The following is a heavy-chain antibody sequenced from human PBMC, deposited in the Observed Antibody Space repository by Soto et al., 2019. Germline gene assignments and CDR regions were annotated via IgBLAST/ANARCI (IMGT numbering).Heavy chain of an antibody. Sequence: SETLSLTCAVYGGSFSAYYWSWVRQPPGKGLEWIGEIIHSESTKYNPSLKSRVTISVDTSKNQFSLKRSSVTAADTAVYYCARQRPTDGRWEFANYYGMDVWGQGTPVTVSS. CDR3: ARQRPTDGRWEFANYYGMDV. CDR1: GGSFSAYY. J-gene: IGHJ6*02. D-gene: IGHD1-26*01. CDR2: IIHSEST. V-gene: IGHV4-34*12.